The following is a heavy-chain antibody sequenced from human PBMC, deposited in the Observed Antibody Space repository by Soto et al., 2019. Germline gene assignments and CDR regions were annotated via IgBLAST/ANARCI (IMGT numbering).Heavy chain of an antibody. J-gene: IGHJ5*02. CDR1: GGSISSYY. CDR3: ARLRADSSGYYYDYNWLDP. V-gene: IGHV4-59*01. D-gene: IGHD3-22*01. CDR2: IYYSGST. Sequence: SETLSLTCTVSGGSISSYYWSWIRQPPGKGLEWIGYIYYSGSTNYNPSLKSRVTISVDTSKNQFSLKLSSVTAADTAVYYCARLRADSSGYYYDYNWLDPWGQGTMVTVYS.